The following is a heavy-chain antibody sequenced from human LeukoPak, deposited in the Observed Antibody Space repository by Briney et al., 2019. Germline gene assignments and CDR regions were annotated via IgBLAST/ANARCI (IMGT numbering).Heavy chain of an antibody. V-gene: IGHV4-59*08. CDR2: IYYSGST. Sequence: SETPSLTCTVSGGSISSYYWSWIRQPPGKGLEWIGYIYYSGSTNYNPSLKSRVTISVDTSKNQFSLKLSSVTAADTAVYYCARSSTDHFDYWGQGTLVTVSS. CDR3: ARSSTDHFDY. CDR1: GGSISSYY. J-gene: IGHJ4*02.